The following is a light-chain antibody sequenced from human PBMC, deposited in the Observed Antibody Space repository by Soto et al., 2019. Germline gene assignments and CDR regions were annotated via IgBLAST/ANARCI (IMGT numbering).Light chain of an antibody. J-gene: IGLJ2*01. CDR3: SSYTSASTPLV. CDR1: GSDVGGYKY. CDR2: DVS. Sequence: QSALTQPASVSGSPGQSITISCTGTGSDVGGYKYVSWYQQHPGKAPKVMIYDVSNRPSGVSNRFSGSKSGNTASLTISGLQSVDEADYYCSSYTSASTPLVFGGGTKLTVL. V-gene: IGLV2-14*01.